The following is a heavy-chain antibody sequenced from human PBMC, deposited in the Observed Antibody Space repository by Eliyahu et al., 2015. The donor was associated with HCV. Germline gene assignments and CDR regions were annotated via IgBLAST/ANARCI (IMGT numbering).Heavy chain of an antibody. CDR2: XSGSGGST. J-gene: IGHJ4*02. CDR3: AKVSHCTNGVCSHFDY. V-gene: IGHV3-23*01. Sequence: EVQLLESGGGLVQPGGSLXLSXAASGFTFXXYAMSWVRXAPGKGLEWVSAXSGSGGSTYYADSVKGRFTISRDNSKNTLYLQMNSLRAEDTAVYYCAKVSHCTNGVCSHFDYWGQGTLVTVSS. CDR1: GFTFXXYA. D-gene: IGHD2-8*01.